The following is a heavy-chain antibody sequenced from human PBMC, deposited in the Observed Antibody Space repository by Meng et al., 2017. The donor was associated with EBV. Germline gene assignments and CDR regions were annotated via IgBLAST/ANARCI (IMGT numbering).Heavy chain of an antibody. J-gene: IGHJ4*02. CDR3: AREGGYGDYFDY. CDR2: ISSSSSYI. V-gene: IGHV3-21*01. D-gene: IGHD4-17*01. Sequence: EVPLVESGGXRVKPGGSLRLSCAASGFTFSSYSMNWVRQAPGKGLEWVSSISSSSSYIYYADSVKGRFTISRDNAKNSLYLQMNSLRAEDTAVYYCAREGGYGDYFDYWGQGTLVTVSS. CDR1: GFTFSSYS.